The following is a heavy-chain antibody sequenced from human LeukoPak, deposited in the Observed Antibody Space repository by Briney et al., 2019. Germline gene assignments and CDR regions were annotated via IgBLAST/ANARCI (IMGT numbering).Heavy chain of an antibody. Sequence: ASVKVSCKASGYTFTSYYMHWVRQAPGQGLEWMGIINPSGGSTSYAQKFQGRVTMTRDTSTSTAYMELSSLRSEDTAVYYCATTWIQLWYYYYYGMDVWGQGTTVTVSS. CDR3: ATTWIQLWYYYYYGMDV. D-gene: IGHD5-18*01. V-gene: IGHV1-46*01. CDR1: GYTFTSYY. CDR2: INPSGGST. J-gene: IGHJ6*02.